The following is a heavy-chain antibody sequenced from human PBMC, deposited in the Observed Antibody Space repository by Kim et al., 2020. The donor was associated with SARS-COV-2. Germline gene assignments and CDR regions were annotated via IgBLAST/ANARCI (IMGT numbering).Heavy chain of an antibody. D-gene: IGHD3-3*01. CDR3: ARDRSGAPGYFDY. Sequence: WQRQGPGQGLEGMGWISAYNGNTNYAQKLQGRVTMTTDTSTSTAYMELRSLRSDDTAVYYCARDRSGAPGYFDYWGQGTLVTVSS. CDR2: ISAYNGNT. V-gene: IGHV1-18*01. J-gene: IGHJ4*02.